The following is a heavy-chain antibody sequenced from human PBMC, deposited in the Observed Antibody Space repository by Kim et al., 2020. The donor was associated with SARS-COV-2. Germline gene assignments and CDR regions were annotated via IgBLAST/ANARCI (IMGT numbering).Heavy chain of an antibody. CDR1: GFIFSNYG. D-gene: IGHD1-26*01. CDR2: ISGMTDIT. CDR3: AKVRADLGVGGSPGSNAFDV. Sequence: GGSLRLSCAASGFIFSNYGMSWVRQTPGKGLEWVSAISGMTDITFYAASVKGRFTISRDNSMDTVDLQMSSLRAEDTAIYYCAKVRADLGVGGSPGSNAFDVWGQGTMVTVSS. V-gene: IGHV3-23*01. J-gene: IGHJ3*01.